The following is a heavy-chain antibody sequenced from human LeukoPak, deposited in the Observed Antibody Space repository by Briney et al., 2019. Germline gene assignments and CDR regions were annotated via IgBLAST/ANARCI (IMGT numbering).Heavy chain of an antibody. D-gene: IGHD3/OR15-3a*01. CDR2: IYYSGST. V-gene: IGHV4-39*01. Sequence: PSETLSLTCTVSGGSISSSRYYWGWIRQPPGKGLEWIGSIYYSGSTYYNPSLKSRVTISVDTSKNQFSLKLSSVTAADTAVYYCARHGLREDFDYWGQGTLVTVSS. CDR3: ARHGLREDFDY. J-gene: IGHJ4*02. CDR1: GGSISSSRYY.